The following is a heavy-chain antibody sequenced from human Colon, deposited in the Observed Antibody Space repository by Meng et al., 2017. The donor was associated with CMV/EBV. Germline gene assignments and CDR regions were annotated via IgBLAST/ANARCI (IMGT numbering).Heavy chain of an antibody. CDR2: INHSGST. J-gene: IGHJ4*02. CDR1: GGSFSGYY. Sequence: QVQLQQWCAGLLKPSETLSLTCAVYGGSFSGYYWSWIRQPPGKGLEWIGEINHSGSTNYNPSLKSRVTISVGTSKNQFSLKLSSVTAADTAVYYCARGLYGSGRHQIDYWGQGTLVTVSS. V-gene: IGHV4-34*01. D-gene: IGHD3-10*01. CDR3: ARGLYGSGRHQIDY.